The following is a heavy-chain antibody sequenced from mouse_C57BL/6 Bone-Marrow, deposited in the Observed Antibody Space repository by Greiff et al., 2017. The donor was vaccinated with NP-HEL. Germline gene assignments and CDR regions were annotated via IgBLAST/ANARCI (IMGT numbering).Heavy chain of an antibody. CDR3: AREDGNFFDY. Sequence: EVQLQQSGPELVKPGASVKISCKASGYSFTGYYMNWVKQSPEKSLEWIGEINPSTGGTTYNQKFKAKATLTVDKSSSTAYMQLKSLTSEDSAVYYCAREDGNFFDYWGQGTTLTVSS. V-gene: IGHV1-42*01. D-gene: IGHD2-1*01. CDR1: GYSFTGYY. J-gene: IGHJ2*01. CDR2: INPSTGGT.